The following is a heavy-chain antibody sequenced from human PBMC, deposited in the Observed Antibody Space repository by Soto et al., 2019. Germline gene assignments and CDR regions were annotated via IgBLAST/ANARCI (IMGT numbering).Heavy chain of an antibody. CDR1: GDSISSYS. D-gene: IGHD6-19*01. J-gene: IGHJ6*03. V-gene: IGHV4-59*08. CDR3: ARHGGSGFSFWYMDV. Sequence: SETLSLTCTVSGDSISSYSWTWIRQPPGRRLEWIGYMYYTGSTNYNPSLKSRVSISVDTSKNQFSLKLRSVTAEDTAVYYCARHGGSGFSFWYMDVWGKGTTVTVSS. CDR2: MYYTGST.